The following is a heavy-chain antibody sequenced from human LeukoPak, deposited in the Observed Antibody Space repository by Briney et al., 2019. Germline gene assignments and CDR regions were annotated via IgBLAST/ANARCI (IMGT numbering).Heavy chain of an antibody. Sequence: PGGSLRLSCAASGFTFDDSAMHWVRQAPGKGLEWVSGISWNSDNTGYADSVKGRFIISRDNAENSLYLQMNSLRSEDTAFYFCAKAVVSATPRGAFDIWGQGTRVTVSS. J-gene: IGHJ3*02. CDR2: ISWNSDNT. D-gene: IGHD2-21*01. CDR3: AKAVVSATPRGAFDI. V-gene: IGHV3-9*01. CDR1: GFTFDDSA.